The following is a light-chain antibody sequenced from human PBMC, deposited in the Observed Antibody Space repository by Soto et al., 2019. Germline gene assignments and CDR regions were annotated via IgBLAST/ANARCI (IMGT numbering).Light chain of an antibody. CDR1: SSDIGGYNY. Sequence: SALTQPASVSWSPGQSITISCTGTSSDIGGYNYVSWYQQHPGKAPKLMIYEVSNRPSGVSNRFSGSKSGNTASLTISGLLAEDEADYYCSSYTSSSTLDYVFGTGTKVTVL. V-gene: IGLV2-14*01. CDR2: EVS. J-gene: IGLJ1*01. CDR3: SSYTSSSTLDYV.